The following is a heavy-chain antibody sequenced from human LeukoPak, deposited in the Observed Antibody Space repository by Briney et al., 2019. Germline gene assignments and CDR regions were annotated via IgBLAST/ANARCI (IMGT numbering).Heavy chain of an antibody. CDR2: INPNSGGT. J-gene: IGHJ5*02. CDR3: ARGKGGYCSGGSCYVWFDP. Sequence: ASVKVSCKASGYTFTGYYMHWVRQAPGQGLEGMGWINPNSGGTNYAQKFQGRVTMTRDTSISTAYMELSRLRSDDTAVYYCARGKGGYCSGGSCYVWFDPWGQGTLVTVSS. CDR1: GYTFTGYY. V-gene: IGHV1-2*02. D-gene: IGHD2-15*01.